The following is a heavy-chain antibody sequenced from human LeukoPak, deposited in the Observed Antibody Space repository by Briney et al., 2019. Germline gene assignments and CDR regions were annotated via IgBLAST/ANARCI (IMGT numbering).Heavy chain of an antibody. D-gene: IGHD6-19*01. CDR2: ISYDGSNK. V-gene: IGHV3-30*04. J-gene: IGHJ4*02. CDR1: GFTFTSYS. CDR3: VRRGDASSGWGDHDF. Sequence: GGSLRLSCAASGFTFTSYSMHWVRQAPGKGLEWVAVISYDGSNKYYADSVKGRFTISRDNSKNMVHLQMNSLTGEDTALYYCVRRGDASSGWGDHDFWGQGALVTVSS.